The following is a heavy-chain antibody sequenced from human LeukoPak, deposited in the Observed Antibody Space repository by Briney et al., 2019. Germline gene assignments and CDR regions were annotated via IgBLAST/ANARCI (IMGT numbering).Heavy chain of an antibody. CDR2: IYSGGNT. J-gene: IGHJ4*02. CDR1: GFTVSSNY. V-gene: IGHV3-53*05. CDR3: ASRDLNYFDY. Sequence: GGSLRLSCAASGFTVSSNYMSWVRQAPGKGLEWVSIIYSGGNTYYADSVKGRFTISRDNSKNTLYLQMNSLRAEDTAVYYCASRDLNYFDYWGQGTLVTVSS. D-gene: IGHD5-24*01.